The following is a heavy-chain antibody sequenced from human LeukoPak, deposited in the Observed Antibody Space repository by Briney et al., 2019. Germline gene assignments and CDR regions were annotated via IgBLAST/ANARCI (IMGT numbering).Heavy chain of an antibody. CDR1: GFTFSSYA. CDR2: ISGSGGST. J-gene: IGHJ4*02. V-gene: IGHV3-23*01. CDR3: AKTKRFLEWLLYDN. D-gene: IGHD3-3*01. Sequence: GGSLRLSCAASGFTFSSYAMSWVRQASGKGLEWVSAISGSGGSTYYADSVKGRFTISRDNSKNTLYLQMSSLRAEDTAVYYCAKTKRFLEWLLYDNWGQGTLVTVSS.